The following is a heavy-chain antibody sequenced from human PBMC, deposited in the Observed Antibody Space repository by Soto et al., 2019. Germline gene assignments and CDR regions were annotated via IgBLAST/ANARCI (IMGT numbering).Heavy chain of an antibody. CDR3: AKDPDYYDSSGYYDRFDY. CDR1: GFTFSSYA. J-gene: IGHJ4*02. D-gene: IGHD3-22*01. CDR2: ISGSGGST. Sequence: GGSLRLSCAASGFTFSSYAMSWVRQAPGKGLEWVSAISGSGGSTYYADSVKGRFTISRDNSKNTLYLQMNSLRAEDTAVYYCAKDPDYYDSSGYYDRFDYWGQGTLVTVSS. V-gene: IGHV3-23*01.